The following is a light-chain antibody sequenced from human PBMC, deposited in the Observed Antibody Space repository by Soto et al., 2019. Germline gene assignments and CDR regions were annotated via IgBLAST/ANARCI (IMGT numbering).Light chain of an antibody. CDR2: DAS. V-gene: IGKV3-11*01. J-gene: IGKJ5*01. CDR3: QQRRT. CDR1: QTVSSY. Sequence: EIVLTQSPAPLYLSPGERATLSFRASQTVSSYLAWYQQQPGQAHRLLVYDASDRATGIPARFSGSGSETDFTRPISSLEPEDFAVYCCQQRRTFGQGTRLEIK.